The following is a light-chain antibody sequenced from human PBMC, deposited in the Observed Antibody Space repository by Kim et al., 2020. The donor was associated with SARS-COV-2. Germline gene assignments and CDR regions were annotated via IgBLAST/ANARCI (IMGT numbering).Light chain of an antibody. CDR3: YAFTVSDSYL. Sequence: QSALTQPPSASGSPGQSVTISCTGTRSDVGSYNSVSWYQQHPGKAPKLIIFEVSKPSGVPDRFSGSKSGNKASLTISGLHAEDEADYYCYAFTVSDSYLFGTGTKVTVL. J-gene: IGLJ1*01. CDR2: EVS. V-gene: IGLV2-8*01. CDR1: RSDVGSYNS.